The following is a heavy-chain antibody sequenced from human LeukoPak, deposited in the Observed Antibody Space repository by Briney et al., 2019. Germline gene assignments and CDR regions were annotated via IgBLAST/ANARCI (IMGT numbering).Heavy chain of an antibody. Sequence: GGSLRLSCAASGFTFSSFGMNWVRQAPGKGLEWVSSISSGTGYIYYADSVKGRFTISRDNAKTSLYLQMNSLRAEDTATYYCARATRWFDYWGQGTLVTVSS. V-gene: IGHV3-21*04. CDR1: GFTFSSFG. D-gene: IGHD2-2*01. CDR3: ARATRWFDY. CDR2: ISSGTGYI. J-gene: IGHJ4*02.